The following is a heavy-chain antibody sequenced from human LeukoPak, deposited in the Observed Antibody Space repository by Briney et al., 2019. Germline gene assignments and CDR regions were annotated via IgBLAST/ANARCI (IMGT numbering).Heavy chain of an antibody. J-gene: IGHJ6*02. CDR2: TYYRSKWYH. CDR1: GDSVSSHSSA. CDR3: ARDLAYNYGMDV. V-gene: IGHV6-1*01. Sequence: SQTLSLTCALSGDSVSSHSSAWDWLRQSPSRGLEWLGRTYYRSKWYHDYAVSVRSRMSINPDTSKNQFSLQLSSVTPEDTAVYYCARDLAYNYGMDVWGQGTTVTVSS.